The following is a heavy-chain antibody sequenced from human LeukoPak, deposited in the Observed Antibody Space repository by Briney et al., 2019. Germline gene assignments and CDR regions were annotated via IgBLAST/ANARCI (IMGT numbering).Heavy chain of an antibody. J-gene: IGHJ4*02. CDR1: GFTLRSYV. V-gene: IGHV3-23*01. CDR2: IDPSGDGT. D-gene: IGHD1-26*01. CDR3: ARGIYWGADS. Sequence: QSGGSLRLSCVASGFTLRSYVMNWVRQTPGKGLEWVSAIDPSGDGTYYADSVKGRFTVSRDNSKNMVYLQMSSLRVEDTAIYYCARGIYWGADSRGPGTVVTVSS.